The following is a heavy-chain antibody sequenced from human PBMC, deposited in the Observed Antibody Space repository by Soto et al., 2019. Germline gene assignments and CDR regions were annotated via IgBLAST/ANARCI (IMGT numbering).Heavy chain of an antibody. CDR2: IYPDDSDA. J-gene: IGHJ4*02. CDR1: GYNFTNYW. CDR3: VRPATILLTSDY. V-gene: IGHV5-51*01. Sequence: EVQLVQSGAVVKKPGESLKISCKGSGYNFTNYWIGWVRQMPGKGLEWMGVIYPDDSDARYSPPFQGQVTFSADKSISTSYLHWRSLKASDTAMYYCVRPATILLTSDYWGQGTLVTVSS.